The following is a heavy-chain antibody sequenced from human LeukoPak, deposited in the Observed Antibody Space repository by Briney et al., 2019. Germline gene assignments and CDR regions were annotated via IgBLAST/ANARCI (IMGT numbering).Heavy chain of an antibody. CDR3: ARDLRQLWRSGGYFDY. CDR2: INWNGGST. J-gene: IGHJ4*02. CDR1: GFTFDDYG. V-gene: IGHV3-20*04. D-gene: IGHD5-18*01. Sequence: GGSLRLSCAASGFTFDDYGMSWVRQAPGKGLEWVSGINWNGGSTGYADSVKGRFTISRDNAKNSLYLQMNSLRAEDTALYYCARDLRQLWRSGGYFDYWGQGTLVTVSS.